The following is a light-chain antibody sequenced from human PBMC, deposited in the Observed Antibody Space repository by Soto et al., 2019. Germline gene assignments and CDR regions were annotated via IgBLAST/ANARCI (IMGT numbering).Light chain of an antibody. CDR2: AAS. J-gene: IGKJ1*01. V-gene: IGKV1-8*01. CDR1: QGIRSY. CDR3: QQYYSYPRT. Sequence: AIRMTQSPSSFSASTGDRVTITCRASQGIRSYLAWYQQKPGKAPKLLIYAASTLQSGVPSRFGGSGSGTDFTLTISCLQSEDFEPYYCQQYYSYPRTFGQGTKVDIK.